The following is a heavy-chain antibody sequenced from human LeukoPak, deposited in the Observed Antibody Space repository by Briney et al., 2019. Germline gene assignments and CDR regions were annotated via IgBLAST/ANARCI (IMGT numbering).Heavy chain of an antibody. CDR2: IYRDGST. J-gene: IGHJ5*02. CDR1: GFTVSSSY. Sequence: GGSLRLSCAASGFTVSSSYMSWVRQAPGKGLEWVSVIYRDGSTNYADSVKGRFTISRDNAKNTMYLQINSLRAEDTDVYYCAAPYCGGDCYFSFGAWGQGTLVTVSS. D-gene: IGHD2-21*02. CDR3: AAPYCGGDCYFSFGA. V-gene: IGHV3-66*01.